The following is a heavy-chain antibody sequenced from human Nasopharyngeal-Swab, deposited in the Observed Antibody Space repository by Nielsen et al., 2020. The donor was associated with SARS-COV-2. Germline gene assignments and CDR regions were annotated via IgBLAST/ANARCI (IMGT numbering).Heavy chain of an antibody. CDR1: GYTFTNYW. V-gene: IGHV5-51*01. CDR2: IYPGDSDT. CDR3: ARPRSTLAYAMDV. J-gene: IGHJ6*04. Sequence: GESLKISCQGSGYTFTNYWIAWVRQRPGKGLEWMGIIYPGDSDTRYSPSFQGQVTISADKSISTAYLQWSSLKASDSAMYYCARPRSTLAYAMDVWGEGTTVTVSS.